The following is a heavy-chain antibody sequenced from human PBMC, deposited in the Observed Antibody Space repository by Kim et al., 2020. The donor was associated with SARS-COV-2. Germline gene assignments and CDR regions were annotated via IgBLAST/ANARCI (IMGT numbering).Heavy chain of an antibody. Sequence: SVKVSCKASGGTFSSYAISWVRQAPGQGLEWMGGIIPIFGTANYAQKFQGRVTITADESTSTAYMELSSLRSEDTAVYYCAFYGSGTDHPFDPWGQGTLVTVSS. D-gene: IGHD3-10*01. CDR1: GGTFSSYA. CDR2: IIPIFGTA. J-gene: IGHJ5*02. V-gene: IGHV1-69*13. CDR3: AFYGSGTDHPFDP.